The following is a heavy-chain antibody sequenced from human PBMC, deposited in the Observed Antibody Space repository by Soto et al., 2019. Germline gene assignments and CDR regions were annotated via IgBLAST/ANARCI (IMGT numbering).Heavy chain of an antibody. J-gene: IGHJ6*02. V-gene: IGHV1-18*01. CDR2: ISAYNGNT. D-gene: IGHD1-26*01. CDR3: ARGEVVYSYGMDV. Sequence: ASVKVSCKASGYTFTSYGTNWVRQAPGQGLEWMGWISAYNGNTKYAQRLQGRVTITTDTSTSTAYMELRSLRSDDTAVYYCARGEVVYSYGMDVWGQGTTVTVSS. CDR1: GYTFTSYG.